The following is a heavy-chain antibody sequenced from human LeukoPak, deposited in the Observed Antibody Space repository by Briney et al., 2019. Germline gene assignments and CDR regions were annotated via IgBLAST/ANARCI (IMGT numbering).Heavy chain of an antibody. CDR3: ARGGSVPATRSFDY. Sequence: GGSLRLSCVASGFTFSNHAMTWVRQAPGKGLEWVSAITGSGPTTFYADSVKGRFTISRDNSNNLLALQMTSLRVEDTAVYYCARGGSVPATRSFDYWGQGTLVTVSS. J-gene: IGHJ4*02. CDR1: GFTFSNHA. CDR2: ITGSGPTT. D-gene: IGHD6-19*01. V-gene: IGHV3-23*01.